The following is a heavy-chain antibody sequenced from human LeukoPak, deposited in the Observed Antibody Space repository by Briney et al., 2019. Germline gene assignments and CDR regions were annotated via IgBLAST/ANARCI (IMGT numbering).Heavy chain of an antibody. CDR2: IYHSGST. CDR3: ARGGYYYDSSGYDY. J-gene: IGHJ4*02. Sequence: PSETLSLTCTVSGGSISSGGYSWSWIRQPPGKGLEWIGYIYHSGSTYYNPSLKSRVTISVDRSKNQFSLKLSSVTAADTAVYYCARGGYYYDSSGYDYWGQGTLVTVSS. D-gene: IGHD3-22*01. CDR1: GGSISSGGYS. V-gene: IGHV4-30-2*01.